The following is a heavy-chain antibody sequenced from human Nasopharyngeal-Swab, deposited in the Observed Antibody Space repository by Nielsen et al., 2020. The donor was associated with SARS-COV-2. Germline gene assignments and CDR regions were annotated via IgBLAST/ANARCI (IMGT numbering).Heavy chain of an antibody. CDR1: GLSLSGYW. CDR3: ARTRYCSSGSCYMDV. J-gene: IGHJ6*03. Sequence: GRSLRLSCAASGLSLSGYWMSWVRQAPGKGLEWVANINQDGSEEYYVASVKGRFTISRDNAKKTLYLQMNSLRAEDTAVYYCARTRYCSSGSCYMDVWGKGTTVTVSS. CDR2: INQDGSEE. V-gene: IGHV3-7*01. D-gene: IGHD2-15*01.